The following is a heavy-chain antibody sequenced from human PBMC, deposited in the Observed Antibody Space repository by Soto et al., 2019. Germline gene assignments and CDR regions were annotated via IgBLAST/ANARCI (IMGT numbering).Heavy chain of an antibody. CDR1: GGSFSGYY. Sequence: QVQLQQWGAGLLKPSETLSLTCAVYGGSFSGYYWSWIRQPPGKGLEWIGEINHSVSTNYNPSLKSRLTISVDTSKNQFSLKLSSVTAAVTAVYYCARGWGYCSGGSCYKDYYYYMDVWGKGTTVTVSS. D-gene: IGHD2-15*01. CDR3: ARGWGYCSGGSCYKDYYYYMDV. J-gene: IGHJ6*03. CDR2: INHSVST. V-gene: IGHV4-34*01.